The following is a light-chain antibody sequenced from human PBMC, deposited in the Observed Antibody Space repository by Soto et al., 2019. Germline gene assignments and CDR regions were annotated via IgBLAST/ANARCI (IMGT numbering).Light chain of an antibody. Sequence: IEVTQSPSSLAASLGDRVTITCRASQSISSWLAWYQQKPGKAPKLLIYKASSLESGVPSRFSGSGSGTEFTLTISSLQPDDFATYYCQHYNSYSEAFGQGTKV. CDR3: QHYNSYSEA. CDR1: QSISSW. J-gene: IGKJ1*01. V-gene: IGKV1-5*03. CDR2: KAS.